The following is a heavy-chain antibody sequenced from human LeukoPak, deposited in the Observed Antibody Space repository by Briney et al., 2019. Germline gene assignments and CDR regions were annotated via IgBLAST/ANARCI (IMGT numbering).Heavy chain of an antibody. D-gene: IGHD1-26*01. J-gene: IGHJ4*02. Sequence: GGSLRLSCSASGFTFSSYGMHWVRQAPGKGLEWVAVISYDGSNKYYADSVKGRFTISRDNSKNTLYLQMNSLRAEDTAVYYRAKDRQPLHLLAYYFDYWGQGTLVTVSS. CDR1: GFTFSSYG. CDR2: ISYDGSNK. V-gene: IGHV3-30*18. CDR3: AKDRQPLHLLAYYFDY.